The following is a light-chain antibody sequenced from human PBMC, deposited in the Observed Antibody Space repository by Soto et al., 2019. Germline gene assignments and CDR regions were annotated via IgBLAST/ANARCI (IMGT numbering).Light chain of an antibody. CDR1: SSDVGSYNF. J-gene: IGLJ1*01. CDR3: CSSAGSSTDV. CDR2: EVY. Sequence: QSVLPQPASVSGSPGQSITISCTGTSSDVGSYNFVSWYQQHPGKAPKVMIYEVYKRPSGVSNRYSGSMSGSTASLTISGLQVEDEADYYCCSSAGSSTDVFGAGTKLTVL. V-gene: IGLV2-23*02.